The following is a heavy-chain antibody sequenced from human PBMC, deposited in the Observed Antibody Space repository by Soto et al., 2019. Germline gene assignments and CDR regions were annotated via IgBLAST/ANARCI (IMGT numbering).Heavy chain of an antibody. CDR2: ISQSGDT. Sequence: SETLSLTCSIYSGSFSGYYWSWIRQPPGKGLEWIGEISQSGDTNYSPSLKSRVSISIDTSKKQFSLNLASVSAADTAVYYCARAPKVSGSSQTRPDFWGQGTLVTVS. CDR3: ARAPKVSGSSQTRPDF. V-gene: IGHV4-34*01. J-gene: IGHJ4*02. D-gene: IGHD6-6*01. CDR1: SGSFSGYY.